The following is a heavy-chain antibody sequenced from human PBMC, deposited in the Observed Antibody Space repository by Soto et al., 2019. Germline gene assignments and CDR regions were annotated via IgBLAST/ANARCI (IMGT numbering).Heavy chain of an antibody. Sequence: QVQLVQSGPEVKNPGASVKVSCKASGYTFKNYGIKCVRQAPGQGLEWVGWITTYNGNRYSAEKFQGRVTMTTDTSTSTTYMELKSLTSDDTGVYYCARDAQPKGVAADGASDYWGQGTLVTVSS. J-gene: IGHJ4*02. CDR3: ARDAQPKGVAADGASDY. CDR2: ITTYNGNR. D-gene: IGHD6-19*01. V-gene: IGHV1-18*01. CDR1: GYTFKNYG.